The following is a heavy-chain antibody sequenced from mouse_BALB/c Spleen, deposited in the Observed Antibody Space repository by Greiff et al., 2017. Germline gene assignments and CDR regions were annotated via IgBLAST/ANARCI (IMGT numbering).Heavy chain of an antibody. J-gene: IGHJ1*01. D-gene: IGHD2-3*01. CDR3: ARGWLLRYWYFDV. V-gene: IGHV1-7*01. CDR2: INPSTGYT. Sequence: QVQLKESGAELAKPGASVKMSCKASGYTFTSYWMHWVKQRPGQGLEWIGYINPSTGYTEYNQKFKDKATLTADKSSSTAYMQLSSLTSEDSAVYYCARGWLLRYWYFDVWGAGTTVTVSS. CDR1: GYTFTSYW.